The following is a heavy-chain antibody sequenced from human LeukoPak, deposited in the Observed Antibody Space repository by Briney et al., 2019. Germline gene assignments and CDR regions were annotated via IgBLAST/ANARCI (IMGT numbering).Heavy chain of an antibody. CDR1: GGSISSSSYY. J-gene: IGHJ6*03. CDR2: IYYSGST. Sequence: PSETLSLTCTVSGGSISSSSYYWGWIRQPPGKGLEWIGSIYYSGSTYYNPSLKSRVTISVDTSKNQFSLKLSSVTAADTAVYYCARPNYDILNGFYYYYMDVWGKGTTVTISS. V-gene: IGHV4-39*01. CDR3: ARPNYDILNGFYYYYMDV. D-gene: IGHD3-9*01.